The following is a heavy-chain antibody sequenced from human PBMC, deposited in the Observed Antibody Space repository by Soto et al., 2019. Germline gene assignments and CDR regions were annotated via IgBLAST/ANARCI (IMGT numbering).Heavy chain of an antibody. CDR2: FDPEDGET. D-gene: IGHD3-22*01. J-gene: IGHJ4*02. V-gene: IGHV1-24*01. CDR3: ATGIDYDYDSSRYFLGY. Sequence: KGLEWMGGFDPEDGETIYAQKFQGRVTMTEDTSTDTAYMELSSRRSEDTAVYYFATGIDYDYDSSRYFLGYWGQGTLVIVIS.